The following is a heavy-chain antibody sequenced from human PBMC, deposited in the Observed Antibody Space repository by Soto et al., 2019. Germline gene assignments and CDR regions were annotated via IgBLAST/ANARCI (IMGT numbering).Heavy chain of an antibody. CDR2: IWYDGSNK. CDR1: GFTFSSYG. Sequence: QVQLVESGGGVVQPGRSLRLSCAASGFTFSSYGMHWVRQAPGKGLEWVAVIWYDGSNKYYADSVKGRFTISRDNSKNTLYLQMNSLRAEDTAVYYCARGDEDIVVVPAAINNWFDPWGQRTLVTVSS. V-gene: IGHV3-33*01. D-gene: IGHD2-2*01. J-gene: IGHJ5*02. CDR3: ARGDEDIVVVPAAINNWFDP.